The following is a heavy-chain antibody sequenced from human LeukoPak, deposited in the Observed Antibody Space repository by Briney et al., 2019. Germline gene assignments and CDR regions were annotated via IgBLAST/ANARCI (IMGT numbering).Heavy chain of an antibody. CDR3: ARHGTSYSSSWYSHDY. CDR2: IYYSGST. Sequence: WVRPAPGKGLEWIGSIYYSGSTYYNPSLKSRVTISVDTPKNQFSLKLSSVTAADTAVYYCARHGTSYSSSWYSHDYWGQGTLVTVSS. D-gene: IGHD6-13*01. V-gene: IGHV4-39*01. J-gene: IGHJ4*02.